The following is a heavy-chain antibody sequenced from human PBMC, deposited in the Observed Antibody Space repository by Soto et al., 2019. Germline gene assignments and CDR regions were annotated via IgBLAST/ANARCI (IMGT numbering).Heavy chain of an antibody. Sequence: ASVKVSCKASGGTFSSYAISWVRQAPGQGLEWVGWISAYNGQTDYAQNFQGRVTMATDTSTNTAYMELRNLRSDDTAVYYCARDPHEFWSSYFFDPWGPGTLVTVSS. CDR1: GGTFSSYA. CDR3: ARDPHEFWSSYFFDP. V-gene: IGHV1-18*01. J-gene: IGHJ5*02. CDR2: ISAYNGQT. D-gene: IGHD3-3*01.